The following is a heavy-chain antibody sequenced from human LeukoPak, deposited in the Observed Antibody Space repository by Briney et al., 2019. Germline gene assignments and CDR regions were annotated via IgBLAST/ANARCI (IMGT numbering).Heavy chain of an antibody. D-gene: IGHD2-15*01. J-gene: IGHJ4*02. Sequence: SETLSLTCTVSGGSISSHYWSWIRQPPGKGLEWIGYIYYSGSTNYNPSLKSRVTISVDTSKNQFSLELSSVTAADTAVYYCARGLVVAAHFDYWGQGTLVTVSS. V-gene: IGHV4-59*11. CDR1: GGSISSHY. CDR3: ARGLVVAAHFDY. CDR2: IYYSGST.